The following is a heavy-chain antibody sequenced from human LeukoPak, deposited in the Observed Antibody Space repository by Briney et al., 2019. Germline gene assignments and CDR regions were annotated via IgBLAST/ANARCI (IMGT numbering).Heavy chain of an antibody. J-gene: IGHJ5*02. D-gene: IGHD6-19*01. V-gene: IGHV4-30-4*01. CDR1: GGSISSGDYY. CDR2: IYYSGST. Sequence: PSQTLSLTCTVSGGSISSGDYYWSWIRQPPGKGLEWIVYIYYSGSTYYNPSLKSRVTISVDTSNNQFSLRLSSVTAADTAVYYCARGPEYSSGWYESSNWFDPWGQGTLVTVSS. CDR3: ARGPEYSSGWYESSNWFDP.